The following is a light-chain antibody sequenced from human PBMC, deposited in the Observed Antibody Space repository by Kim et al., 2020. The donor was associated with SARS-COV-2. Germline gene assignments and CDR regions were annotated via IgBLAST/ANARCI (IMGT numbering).Light chain of an antibody. J-gene: IGKJ4*01. CDR1: QSLSSTY. Sequence: EIVLTQSPGTLSLSPGERATLSCRASQSLSSTYLAWYQQKPGQAPRLLIYGASSRATGIPDRFSGSGSGTDFTLTISRLEAEDFAVFYCQHYGSSVLTFGGGTRWIS. V-gene: IGKV3-20*01. CDR3: QHYGSSVLT. CDR2: GAS.